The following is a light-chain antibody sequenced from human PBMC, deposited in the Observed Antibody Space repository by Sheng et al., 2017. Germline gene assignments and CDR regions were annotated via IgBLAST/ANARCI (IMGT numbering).Light chain of an antibody. V-gene: IGKV4-1*01. Sequence: DIVMTQSPDSLAVSLGERATINCKSSQSVLFISNNKNYLAWYQQKPGQPPKLLIYWASTRQSGVPDRFSGSGSGTDFTLTISSLQAEDVAVYYCQQYYTTPWTFGQGTKVELK. CDR3: QQYYTTPWT. CDR2: WAS. J-gene: IGKJ1*01. CDR1: QSVLFISNNKNY.